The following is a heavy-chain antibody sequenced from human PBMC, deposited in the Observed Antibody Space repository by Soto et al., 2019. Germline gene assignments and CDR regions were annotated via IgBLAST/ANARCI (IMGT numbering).Heavy chain of an antibody. J-gene: IGHJ4*02. CDR1: GGSISSYY. Sequence: PSETLSLTCTVSGGSISSYYWSWIRQPPGKGLEWIGYIYYSGSTNYNPSLKSRVTISVDTSKNQFSLKLSSVTAADTALYYCARIAEKPAYYFDYWGQGTLVTVSS. V-gene: IGHV4-59*01. D-gene: IGHD6-13*01. CDR3: ARIAEKPAYYFDY. CDR2: IYYSGST.